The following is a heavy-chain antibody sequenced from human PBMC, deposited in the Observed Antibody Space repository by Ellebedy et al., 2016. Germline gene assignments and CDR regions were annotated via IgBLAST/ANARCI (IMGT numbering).Heavy chain of an antibody. V-gene: IGHV4-34*01. J-gene: IGHJ6*03. CDR1: GGSFSGYY. CDR2: INHSGST. D-gene: IGHD2-2*01. Sequence: SETLSLXXAVYGGSFSGYYWSWIRQPPGKGLEWIGEINHSGSTNYNPSLKSRVTISVDTSKNQFSLKLSSVTAADTAVYYCARKHIIVVVPAAIESAGYMDVWGKGTTVTVSS. CDR3: ARKHIIVVVPAAIESAGYMDV.